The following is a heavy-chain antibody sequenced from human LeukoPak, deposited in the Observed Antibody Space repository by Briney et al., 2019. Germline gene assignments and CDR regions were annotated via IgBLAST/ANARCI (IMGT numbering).Heavy chain of an antibody. CDR3: ARGFQTTPTDYYFDF. Sequence: SENLSLTCAVSGGSISTYYWTWIRQPAGKALEWIGRVYSSGSTDYSPSLKSRVSMSVDTSRNQFSLTMTSVTAADTAVYFCARGFQTTPTDYYFDFWGQGTLVTVSS. V-gene: IGHV4-4*07. J-gene: IGHJ4*02. CDR1: GGSISTYY. D-gene: IGHD1-1*01. CDR2: VYSSGST.